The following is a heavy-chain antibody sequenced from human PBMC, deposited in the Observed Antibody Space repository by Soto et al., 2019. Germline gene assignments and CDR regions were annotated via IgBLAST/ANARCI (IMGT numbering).Heavy chain of an antibody. Sequence: PSETLSLTCAVSGGSISSGGYSWSWLRQPPGKGLEWIGYIFHSGSTYYNPSLKSRVTISVDGSKNHFSLELSSVTAADTAVYYCARAGVDTAMVTDWRSNWFDPWGQGTLVTVS. D-gene: IGHD5-18*01. J-gene: IGHJ5*02. CDR1: GGSISSGGYS. CDR3: ARAGVDTAMVTDWRSNWFDP. V-gene: IGHV4-30-2*01. CDR2: IFHSGST.